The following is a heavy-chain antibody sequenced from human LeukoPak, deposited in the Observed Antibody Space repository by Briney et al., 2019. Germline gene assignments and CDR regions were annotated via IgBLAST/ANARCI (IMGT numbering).Heavy chain of an antibody. V-gene: IGHV3-33*06. CDR3: AKGMTTGPRSVYHYMDV. CDR1: GFTFRGYG. D-gene: IGHD4-17*01. CDR2: LWYDGSNE. J-gene: IGHJ6*03. Sequence: PGGSLRLSCVASGFTFRGYGMHWVRQAPGKGLEWLSLLWYDGSNEYYADSVKGRFTISRDNSKNTLYLQMNSPRAEDTAVYYCAKGMTTGPRSVYHYMDVWGKGTTVTVSS.